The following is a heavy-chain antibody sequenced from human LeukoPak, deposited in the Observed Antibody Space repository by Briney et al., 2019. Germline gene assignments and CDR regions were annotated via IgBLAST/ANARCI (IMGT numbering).Heavy chain of an antibody. CDR3: AKSESEVWPWYFDL. J-gene: IGHJ2*01. D-gene: IGHD1-14*01. CDR2: IRYDGSTK. CDR1: GFTFSGYG. V-gene: IGHV3-33*06. Sequence: GRPLRLSCAASGFTFSGYGMHWVRQAPGKGLEWVAVIRYDGSTKYYAESVKGRFTISRDNSKKTLYLQMNSLRAEDTALYYCAKSESEVWPWYFDLWGRGTLVTVSS.